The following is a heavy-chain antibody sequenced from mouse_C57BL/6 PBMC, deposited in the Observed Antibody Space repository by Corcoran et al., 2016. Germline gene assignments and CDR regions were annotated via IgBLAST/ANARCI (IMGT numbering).Heavy chain of an antibody. Sequence: QVQLQQSGPELVKPGASVKISCKASGYTFTDYYINWVKQRPGQGLEWIGWIFPGSGSTYYNEKFKGKATLTVDKSSSTAYMLLSSLTSEDSAVYFCAPEDYYGSTLYWYFDVWGTGTTVTVSS. CDR3: APEDYYGSTLYWYFDV. V-gene: IGHV1-75*01. CDR1: GYTFTDYY. J-gene: IGHJ1*03. D-gene: IGHD1-1*01. CDR2: IFPGSGST.